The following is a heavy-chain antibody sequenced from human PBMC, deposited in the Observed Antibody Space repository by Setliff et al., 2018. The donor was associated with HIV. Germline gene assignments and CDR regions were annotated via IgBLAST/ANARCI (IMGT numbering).Heavy chain of an antibody. CDR2: INWNGVTT. D-gene: IGHD4-17*01. J-gene: IGHJ3*02. CDR1: GFTVDNYG. Sequence: GGSLRLSCAASGFTVDNYGMSWVRQSPGKGLEWVSTINWNGVTTYYADSVKGRFTISRDNAKSTLYLQMNSLRVEDTAVYYCAREDVTTSGLDIWGQGTMVTVSS. V-gene: IGHV3-20*04. CDR3: AREDVTTSGLDI.